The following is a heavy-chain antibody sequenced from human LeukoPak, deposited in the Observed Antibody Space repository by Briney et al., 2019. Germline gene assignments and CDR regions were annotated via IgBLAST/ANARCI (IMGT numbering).Heavy chain of an antibody. J-gene: IGHJ4*02. CDR2: IYYSGST. D-gene: IGHD6-13*01. CDR3: ARGRGEKQQLKGDY. Sequence: PSETLSLTCTVSGGSISSYYWSWIRQPPGKGLEWIGYIYYSGSTNYNPSLKSRVTISVDTSKNQFSLKLSSVTAADTAVYYCARGRGEKQQLKGDYWGQGTLVTVSS. CDR1: GGSISSYY. V-gene: IGHV4-59*12.